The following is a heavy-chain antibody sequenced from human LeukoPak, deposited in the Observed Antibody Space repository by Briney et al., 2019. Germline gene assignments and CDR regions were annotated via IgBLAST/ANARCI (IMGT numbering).Heavy chain of an antibody. Sequence: SETLSLTCAVSGYSISSGYYWGWIRQPPGKGLEWIGSTYHSGSTYYNPSPKSRVTISVDTSKNQFSLKLSSVTAADTAVYYCARASITMVRGVINPMMTLCGAIQYWGQGTLVTVSS. CDR2: TYHSGST. CDR3: ARASITMVRGVINPMMTLCGAIQY. D-gene: IGHD3-10*01. CDR1: GYSISSGYY. V-gene: IGHV4-38-2*01. J-gene: IGHJ4*02.